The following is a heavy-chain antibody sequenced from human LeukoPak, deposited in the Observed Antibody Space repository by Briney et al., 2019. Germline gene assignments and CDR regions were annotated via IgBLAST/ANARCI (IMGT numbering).Heavy chain of an antibody. J-gene: IGHJ3*02. CDR2: IYSDGRT. D-gene: IGHD4-17*01. Sequence: GGSLRLSCAASGFTVSSNFMSWVRLAPGNGLEWVSIIYSDGRTYYADSVKGRFTISRDNSKNTLSLQLNSLRAEDTAVYYCERDSTVTTRLDAFDIWGQGTMVTVSS. V-gene: IGHV3-53*01. CDR3: ERDSTVTTRLDAFDI. CDR1: GFTVSSNF.